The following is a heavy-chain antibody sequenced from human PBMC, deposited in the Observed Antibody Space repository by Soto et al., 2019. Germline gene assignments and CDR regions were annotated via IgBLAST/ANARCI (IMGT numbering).Heavy chain of an antibody. J-gene: IGHJ5*02. Sequence: ASVKVSCKVSGYTLTELSMHWVRQAPGKGLEWMGGFDPEDGETIYAQKFQGRVTMTGDTSTDTAYMELSSLRSEDTAVYYCATDVRGYYASGSYPPWGQGTLVTVSS. D-gene: IGHD3-10*01. V-gene: IGHV1-24*01. CDR2: FDPEDGET. CDR1: GYTLTELS. CDR3: ATDVRGYYASGSYPP.